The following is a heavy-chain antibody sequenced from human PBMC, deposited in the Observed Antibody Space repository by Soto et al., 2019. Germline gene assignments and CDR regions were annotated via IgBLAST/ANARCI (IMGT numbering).Heavy chain of an antibody. CDR2: IYYSGST. Sequence: SETLSLTCTVSGGSISSGGYYWSWIRQHPGKGLEWIGYIYYSGSTYYNPSLKSRVTISVDTSKNQFSLKLSSVTAADTAVYYCARAKDSVLMVYALPNWFDPWGQGTLVTVSS. V-gene: IGHV4-31*03. CDR1: GGSISSGGYY. CDR3: ARAKDSVLMVYALPNWFDP. J-gene: IGHJ5*02. D-gene: IGHD2-8*01.